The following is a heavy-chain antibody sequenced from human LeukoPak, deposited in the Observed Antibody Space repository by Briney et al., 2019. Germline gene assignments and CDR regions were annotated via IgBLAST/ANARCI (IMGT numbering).Heavy chain of an antibody. D-gene: IGHD2-2*02. V-gene: IGHV3-7*01. Sequence: GGSLRLSCAASGFTFNTFWMSWVRQAPGKGLEWVANIDEDGSEKYYVESVKGRFTISRDNAKNTLYLQMNSLRAEDTAVYYCARAEVVPAAIFDYWGQGTLVTVSS. J-gene: IGHJ4*02. CDR1: GFTFNTFW. CDR2: IDEDGSEK. CDR3: ARAEVVPAAIFDY.